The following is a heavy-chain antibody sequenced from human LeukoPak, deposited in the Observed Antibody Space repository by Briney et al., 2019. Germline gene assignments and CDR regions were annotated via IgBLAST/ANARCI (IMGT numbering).Heavy chain of an antibody. CDR3: ATAGLDY. D-gene: IGHD2-21*02. J-gene: IGHJ4*02. V-gene: IGHV3-30*02. CDR1: EFTFSNYG. Sequence: GGSLRHSCAASEFTFSNYGMHWVRQAPGKGLEWVTFVRSDGNDKYYADSVKGRFTISRDNSKNTLYLQMTSLRVEDTAIYYCATAGLDYWGQGSLVTVSS. CDR2: VRSDGNDK.